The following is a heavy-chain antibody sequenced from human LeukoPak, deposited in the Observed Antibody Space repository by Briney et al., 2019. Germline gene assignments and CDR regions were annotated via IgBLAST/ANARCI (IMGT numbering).Heavy chain of an antibody. Sequence: PSETLSLTCAVYGGSFSGYYWSWIRQPPGKGLEWIGEINHSGSTNYNPSLKSRVTISVDTSKNQFSLKLSSVTAADTAVYYCARVPRGQYSYGKNYYYGMDVWGQGTTVTVSS. J-gene: IGHJ6*02. D-gene: IGHD5-18*01. V-gene: IGHV4-34*01. CDR2: INHSGST. CDR1: GGSFSGYY. CDR3: ARVPRGQYSYGKNYYYGMDV.